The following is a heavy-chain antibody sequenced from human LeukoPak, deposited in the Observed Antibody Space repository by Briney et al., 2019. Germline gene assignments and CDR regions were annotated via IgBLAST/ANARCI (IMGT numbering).Heavy chain of an antibody. CDR2: IKQDGGEI. CDR3: AKSRVSYWVPEFDY. J-gene: IGHJ4*02. CDR1: GFPLSDYW. D-gene: IGHD1-26*01. Sequence: GGSLRLSCAASGFPLSDYWMSWVRQAPGKGLEWVANIKQDGGEIYYVDSVKGRFPISRDNSKNTLYLQMNSLRAEDTAIYYCAKSRVSYWVPEFDYWGQGTLVTVSS. V-gene: IGHV3-7*03.